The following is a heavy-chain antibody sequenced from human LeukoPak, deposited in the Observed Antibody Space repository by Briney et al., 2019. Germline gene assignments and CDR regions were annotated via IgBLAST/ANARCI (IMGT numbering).Heavy chain of an antibody. V-gene: IGHV3-21*01. D-gene: IGHD2-2*01. CDR1: GFTFSSYT. Sequence: PGGSLRLSCAASGFTFSSYTMNWVRQAPGKGMEWLSSVSGSSDYIYYADSLKGRFTISRDNARNSLYLQMNSLTAEDTAVYFCASSIAVIQGARYYYMDVWGKGTTVTVSS. CDR2: VSGSSDYI. CDR3: ASSIAVIQGARYYYMDV. J-gene: IGHJ6*03.